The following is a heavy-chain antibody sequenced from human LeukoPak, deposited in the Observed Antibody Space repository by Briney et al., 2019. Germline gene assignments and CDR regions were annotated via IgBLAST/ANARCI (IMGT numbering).Heavy chain of an antibody. V-gene: IGHV4-4*07. CDR3: ANNAIDSLSYYYYYYMDV. CDR2: IYTSGST. D-gene: IGHD1-14*01. CDR1: GGSISSYY. J-gene: IGHJ6*03. Sequence: SETLSLTCTVSGGSISSYYWSWIRQPAGKGLEWIGRIYTSGSTNYNPSLKSRVTMSVDTSKNQFSLKLSSVTAADTAVYYCANNAIDSLSYYYYYYMDVWGKGTTVTVSS.